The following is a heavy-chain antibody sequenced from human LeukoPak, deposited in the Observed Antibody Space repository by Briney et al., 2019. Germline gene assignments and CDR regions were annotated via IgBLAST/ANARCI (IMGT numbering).Heavy chain of an antibody. CDR1: GFTFSSYS. V-gene: IGHV3-21*01. CDR3: ARARRSGSYATYYFDY. Sequence: GGSLRLSCAASGFTFSSYSVNWVRQAPGKGLEWVSSISSSSYIYYADSVKGRFTISRDNAKNSLYLQMNSLRAEDTAVYYCARARRSGSYATYYFDYWGQGTLVTVSS. D-gene: IGHD1-26*01. J-gene: IGHJ4*02. CDR2: ISSSSYI.